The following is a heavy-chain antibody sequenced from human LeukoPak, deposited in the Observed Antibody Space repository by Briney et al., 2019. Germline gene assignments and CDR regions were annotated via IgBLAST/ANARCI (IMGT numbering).Heavy chain of an antibody. CDR3: ALGTVAGNRFQFDY. CDR1: GYTFTGYY. Sequence: GASVKVSCKASGYTFTGYYMHWVRQAPGQGLEWMGWINPNSGGTNYAQKFQGWVTMTRDTSISTAYMELSGLRSDDTAVYYCALGTVAGNRFQFDYWGQGTLVTVSS. D-gene: IGHD6-19*01. CDR2: INPNSGGT. J-gene: IGHJ4*02. V-gene: IGHV1-2*04.